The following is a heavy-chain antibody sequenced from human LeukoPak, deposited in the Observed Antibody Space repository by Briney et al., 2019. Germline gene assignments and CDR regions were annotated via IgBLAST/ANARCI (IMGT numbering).Heavy chain of an antibody. CDR3: ARDRGSNGGFDY. J-gene: IGHJ4*02. Sequence: SETLSLTCTVSGASISNYYLTWIRQPPGKGLEWIGYISYSGGSKYNASLKSRVTMSVDTSKKQLSLKLSSVNGADTAVYYCARDRGSNGGFDYWGQGTLVTVSS. V-gene: IGHV4-59*01. CDR2: ISYSGGS. D-gene: IGHD3-16*01. CDR1: GASISNYY.